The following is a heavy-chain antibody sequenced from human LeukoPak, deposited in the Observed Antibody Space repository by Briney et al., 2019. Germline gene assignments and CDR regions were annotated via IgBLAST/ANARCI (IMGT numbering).Heavy chain of an antibody. CDR3: ARDHITMIVALLGYFDY. Sequence: SETLSLTCTVSGYSISSGYYWGWIRQPPGKGLEWIGSIYHSGSTYYNPSLKSRVTISVDTSKNQFSLKLSSVTAADTAVYYCARDHITMIVALLGYFDYWGQGTLVTVSS. V-gene: IGHV4-38-2*02. J-gene: IGHJ4*02. CDR2: IYHSGST. D-gene: IGHD3-22*01. CDR1: GYSISSGYY.